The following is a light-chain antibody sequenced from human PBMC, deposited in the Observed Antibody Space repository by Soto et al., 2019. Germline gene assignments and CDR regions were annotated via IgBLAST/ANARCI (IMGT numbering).Light chain of an antibody. V-gene: IGLV2-8*01. J-gene: IGLJ2*01. CDR2: EVS. CDR3: SSYAGSNSVV. Sequence: QSALTQPPSASGSPGQSVAISCTGTSSDVGGYNYVSWYQQHPGKALKLMIYEVSKRPSGVPDRFSGSKSGNTASLTVSGLQAEDEADYYCSSYAGSNSVVFGGGTKLTVL. CDR1: SSDVGGYNY.